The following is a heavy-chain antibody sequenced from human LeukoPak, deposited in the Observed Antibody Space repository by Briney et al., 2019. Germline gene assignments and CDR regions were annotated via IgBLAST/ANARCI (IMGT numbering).Heavy chain of an antibody. Sequence: GGSLRLSCAASGFTFSSYAMSWVRQAPGKGLEWVSSISSSSSYIYYADSVKGRFTISRDNAKNSLYLQMNSLRVEDTAVYYCARDQDWNDRGGLDYWGQGTLVTVSS. CDR1: GFTFSSYA. J-gene: IGHJ4*02. V-gene: IGHV3-21*01. CDR3: ARDQDWNDRGGLDY. CDR2: ISSSSSYI. D-gene: IGHD1-1*01.